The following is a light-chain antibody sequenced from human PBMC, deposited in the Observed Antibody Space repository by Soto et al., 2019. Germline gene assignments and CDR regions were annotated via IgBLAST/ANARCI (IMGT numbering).Light chain of an antibody. V-gene: IGKV3-15*01. CDR3: QQYIKWPIT. Sequence: EIVMTHSPGTLAVSPCERATLSARASQSVSSNLAWYQQKPGQAPRLLISDASTRATGIPARFSGSGSGTEFTLTVSSLQSEDFAVYYCQQYIKWPITFGQGTRLEIK. J-gene: IGKJ5*01. CDR1: QSVSSN. CDR2: DAS.